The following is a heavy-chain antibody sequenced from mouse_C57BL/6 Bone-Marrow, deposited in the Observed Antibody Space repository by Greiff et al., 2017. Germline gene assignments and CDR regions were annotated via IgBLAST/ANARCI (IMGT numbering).Heavy chain of an antibody. D-gene: IGHD1-1*01. Sequence: QVHVKQPGAELVKPGASVKLSCKASGYTFTSYWMHWVKQRPGQGLEWIGMIHPSSGSTNYNEKFKSKATLTVDKSSSTAYMQLSSLTSQDSAVYYCARGFYYYGSKDYFDYWGQGTTLTVSS. CDR3: ARGFYYYGSKDYFDY. CDR1: GYTFTSYW. CDR2: IHPSSGST. V-gene: IGHV1-64*01. J-gene: IGHJ2*01.